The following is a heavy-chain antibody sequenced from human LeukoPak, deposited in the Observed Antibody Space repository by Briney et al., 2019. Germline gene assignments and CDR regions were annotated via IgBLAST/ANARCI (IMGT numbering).Heavy chain of an antibody. J-gene: IGHJ4*02. V-gene: IGHV3-13*04. CDR1: GFTFSSYD. CDR3: ARASPRYYYGSGSPPDY. Sequence: GGSLRLSCAASGFTFSSYDMHWVRQATGKGLEWVSAIGTAGDTYYPGSVKGRFTISRENAKNSLYLQMNSLRAGDTAVYYCARASPRYYYGSGSPPDYWGQGILVTVSS. D-gene: IGHD3-10*01. CDR2: IGTAGDT.